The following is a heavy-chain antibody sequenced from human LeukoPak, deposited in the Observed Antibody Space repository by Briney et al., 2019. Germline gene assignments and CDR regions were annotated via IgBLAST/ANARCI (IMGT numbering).Heavy chain of an antibody. D-gene: IGHD3-10*01. J-gene: IGHJ5*02. CDR2: INPNSGGT. CDR1: AYTFTGYY. V-gene: IGHV1-2*02. Sequence: ASVKVSCKTSAYTFTGYYMHWVRQAPGQGLEWMGWINPNSGGTNYAQKFQGRVTMTRDTSISTAYMELSRLRSDDTAVYYCARDPFYGSARFNWFDPWGQGTLVTVSS. CDR3: ARDPFYGSARFNWFDP.